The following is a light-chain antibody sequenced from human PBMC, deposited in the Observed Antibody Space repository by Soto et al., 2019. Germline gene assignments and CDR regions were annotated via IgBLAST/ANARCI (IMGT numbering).Light chain of an antibody. Sequence: DIQMTQSPSSLSASVEDRVTITCRASQSISSYLNWYQQKPGKAPKLLIYGASSLQSGVPSRFSGSGSGTDFTLTISSLQPEDFATYYCQQSYSTPPITFGQGTRLEIK. CDR3: QQSYSTPPIT. V-gene: IGKV1-39*01. CDR2: GAS. J-gene: IGKJ5*01. CDR1: QSISSY.